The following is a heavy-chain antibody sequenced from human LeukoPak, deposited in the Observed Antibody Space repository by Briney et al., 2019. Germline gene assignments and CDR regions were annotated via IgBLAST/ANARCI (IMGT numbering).Heavy chain of an antibody. CDR3: TRHQTNFYGSGAPFDP. D-gene: IGHD3-10*01. CDR1: GGSVTTTYY. Sequence: SETLSLTCSVSGGSVTTTYYWSWIRQPPGGGLGWIPSLYHRGHSNYNPSLKQRDTLSVQSPNTLSTLQLTSITAADTAIYYCTRHQTNFYGSGAPFDPWGQGTLVTVSS. V-gene: IGHV4-39*01. J-gene: IGHJ5*02. CDR2: LYHRGHS.